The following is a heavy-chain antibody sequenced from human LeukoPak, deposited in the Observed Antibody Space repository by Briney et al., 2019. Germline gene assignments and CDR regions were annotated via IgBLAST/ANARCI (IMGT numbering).Heavy chain of an antibody. J-gene: IGHJ4*02. V-gene: IGHV4-59*12. CDR3: ARGVTTEIDY. CDR2: IYYSGST. Sequence: KPSETLSLTCTVSGGSISSYYWSWIRQPPGKGLEWIGYIYYSGSTNYNPSLKSRVTISVDTSKNQFSLKLSSVTAADTAVYYCARGVTTEIDYWGQGTLVTVSS. D-gene: IGHD4-17*01. CDR1: GGSISSYY.